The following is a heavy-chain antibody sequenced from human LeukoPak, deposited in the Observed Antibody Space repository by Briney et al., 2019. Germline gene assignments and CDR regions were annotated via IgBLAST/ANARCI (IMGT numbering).Heavy chain of an antibody. V-gene: IGHV4-59*01. CDR2: IYYSGST. CDR1: GGSISSYY. CDR3: ARVTTMVRGVIEN. Sequence: PSETLSLTCTVSGGSISSYYWSWIRQPTGKGLEWIGYIYYSGSTNYNPSLKSRVTISVDTSKNQFSLKLSSVTAADTAVYYCARVTTMVRGVIENWGQGTLVTVSS. J-gene: IGHJ4*02. D-gene: IGHD3-10*01.